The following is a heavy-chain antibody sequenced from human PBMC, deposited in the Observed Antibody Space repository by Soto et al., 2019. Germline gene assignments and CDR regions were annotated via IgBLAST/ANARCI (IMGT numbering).Heavy chain of an antibody. CDR1: GGSISSSSYY. Sequence: SETLSLTCTVSGGSISSSSYYWSWIRQPPGKGLEWIGYIYYSGSTNYNPSLKSRVTISVDTSKNQFSLKLSSVTAADMAVYYCARILRYSSGWEYYYGMDVWGQGTTVTVSS. CDR3: ARILRYSSGWEYYYGMDV. V-gene: IGHV4-61*01. J-gene: IGHJ6*02. D-gene: IGHD6-19*01. CDR2: IYYSGST.